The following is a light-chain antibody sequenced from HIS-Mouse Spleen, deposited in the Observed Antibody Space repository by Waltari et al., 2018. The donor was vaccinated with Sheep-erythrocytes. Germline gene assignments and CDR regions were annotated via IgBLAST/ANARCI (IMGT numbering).Light chain of an antibody. CDR1: SSDVWGSNY. CDR3: CSYAGSYNHV. V-gene: IGLV2-11*01. CDR2: DVS. J-gene: IGLJ1*01. Sequence: QSPLTQPRSVSGSPGQSVTIPCTGTSSDVWGSNYVPWYQQHPGKAPKLMIYDVSKRPSGVPDRFSGSKSGNTASLTISGLQAEDEADYYCCSYAGSYNHVFATGTKVTVL.